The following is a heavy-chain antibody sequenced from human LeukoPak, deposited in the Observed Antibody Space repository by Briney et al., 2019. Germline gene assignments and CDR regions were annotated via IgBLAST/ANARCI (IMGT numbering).Heavy chain of an antibody. V-gene: IGHV4-39*01. CDR3: TRHQTNFYGSGAPFDP. D-gene: IGHD3-10*01. J-gene: IGHJ5*02. Sequence: SETLSLTCSVSGGSNTTTYYWSLILQPPGGGLEWIASLYHSGNSNYNPSLKSRVTMSVDTSRNQFSLQLTSMTAADTAIYYCTRHQTNFYGSGAPFDPWGQGTLVTVSS. CDR2: LYHSGNS. CDR1: GGSNTTTYY.